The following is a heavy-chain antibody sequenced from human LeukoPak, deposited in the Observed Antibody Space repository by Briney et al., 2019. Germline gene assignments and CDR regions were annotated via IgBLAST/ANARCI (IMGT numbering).Heavy chain of an antibody. J-gene: IGHJ4*02. D-gene: IGHD6-19*01. CDR2: SSSSSSYI. V-gene: IGHV3-21*01. CDR1: RFTFSNYK. CDR3: ARESGSGEFDY. Sequence: PGGSLRLSCAASRFTFSNYKVNWVRQAPGKGLEWVSSSSSSSSYIYKADSVKGRFTISRDNARNSLYLQMNSLRAEDTAVYYCARESGSGEFDYWGQGTMVTVSS.